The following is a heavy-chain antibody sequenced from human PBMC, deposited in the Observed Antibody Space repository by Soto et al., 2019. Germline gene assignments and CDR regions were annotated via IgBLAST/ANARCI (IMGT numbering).Heavy chain of an antibody. V-gene: IGHV1-46*03. CDR3: ASSSGWYEALFDY. J-gene: IGHJ4*02. D-gene: IGHD6-19*01. Sequence: QVQLVQSGAEVKKPGASVKVSCKASGYTFTSYYMHWVRQAPGQGLEWMGIINPSGGSTSYAQKFQGRVTMTRDTSASTVYMELSSLRSEDTAVYYCASSSGWYEALFDYWGQGTLVTVSS. CDR1: GYTFTSYY. CDR2: INPSGGST.